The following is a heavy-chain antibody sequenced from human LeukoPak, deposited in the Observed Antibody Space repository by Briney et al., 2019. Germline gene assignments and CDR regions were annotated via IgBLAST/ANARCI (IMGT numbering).Heavy chain of an antibody. CDR1: GFTFSESW. CDR2: LNLDGSDK. J-gene: IGHJ4*02. V-gene: IGHV3-7*01. CDR3: AIIPRAAAGPSARSPFHY. D-gene: IGHD6-13*01. Sequence: PGGSLRLSCVVSGFTFSESWMSWVRQAPGKGLGWVASLNLDGSDKYYVDSVKGRFTISRDNAKNSLYLQMNSLRAEDTAVYYCAIIPRAAAGPSARSPFHYWGQGTLVTVSS.